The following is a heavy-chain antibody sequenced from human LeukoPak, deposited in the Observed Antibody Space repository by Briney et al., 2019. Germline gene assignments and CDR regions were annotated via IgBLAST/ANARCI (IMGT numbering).Heavy chain of an antibody. D-gene: IGHD3-10*01. Sequence: SQTLSLTCIVSGGSISSGDYYWGWIRQPPGKGMEWIGYIYYSGSTYYHPSLKSRVTISVDTSKHHFSLKLSSVTAADTAVYYCAREPYGYFDYWGQGTLVTVSS. CDR2: IYYSGST. CDR3: AREPYGYFDY. CDR1: GGSISSGDYY. J-gene: IGHJ4*02. V-gene: IGHV4-30-4*08.